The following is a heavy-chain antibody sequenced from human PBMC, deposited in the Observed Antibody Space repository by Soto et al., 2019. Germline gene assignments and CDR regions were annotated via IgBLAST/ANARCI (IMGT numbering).Heavy chain of an antibody. CDR2: IYYSGST. CDR3: ARGWEDYDFWSGYWARYYYYYMDV. Sequence: SETLSLTCTVSGGSISSYYWSWIRQPPGKGLEWIGYIYYSGSTNYDPSLKSRVTISVDTSKNQFSLKLSSVTAADTAVYYCARGWEDYDFWSGYWARYYYYYMDVWGKRTTVTVSS. V-gene: IGHV4-59*01. CDR1: GGSISSYY. J-gene: IGHJ6*03. D-gene: IGHD3-3*01.